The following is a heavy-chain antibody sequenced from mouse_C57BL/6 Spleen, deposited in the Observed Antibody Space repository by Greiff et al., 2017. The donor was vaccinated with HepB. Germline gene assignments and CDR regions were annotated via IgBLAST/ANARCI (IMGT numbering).Heavy chain of an antibody. CDR3: ARGAYYSNYWFAY. V-gene: IGHV1-54*01. CDR1: GYAFTNYL. Sequence: QVQLQQSGAELVRPGTSVKVSCKASGYAFTNYLIEWVKQRPGQGLEWIGVINPGSGGTNYNEKFKGKATLTADKSSSTAYMQLSSLTSEDSAVYFCARGAYYSNYWFAYWGQGTLVTVSA. CDR2: INPGSGGT. J-gene: IGHJ3*01. D-gene: IGHD2-5*01.